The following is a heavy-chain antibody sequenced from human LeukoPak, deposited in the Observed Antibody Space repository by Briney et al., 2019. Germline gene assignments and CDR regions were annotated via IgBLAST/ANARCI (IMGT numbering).Heavy chain of an antibody. J-gene: IGHJ4*02. CDR2: INHSGST. CDR3: ARHGADYDILTGGYAFDY. D-gene: IGHD3-9*01. V-gene: IGHV4-34*01. Sequence: PSETLSLTCAVYGGSFSGYYWSWIRQPPGKGLEWIGEINHSGSTNYNPSLKSRVTISVDTSKNQFSLKLSSVTAADTAVYYCARHGADYDILTGGYAFDYWGQGTLVTVSS. CDR1: GGSFSGYY.